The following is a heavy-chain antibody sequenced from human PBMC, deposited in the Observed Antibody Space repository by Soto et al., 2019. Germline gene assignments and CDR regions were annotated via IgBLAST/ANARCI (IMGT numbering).Heavy chain of an antibody. J-gene: IGHJ6*02. Sequence: SVKVSCKASGGTFSSYAISWVRQAPGQGLEWMGGIIPIFGTANYAQKFQGRVTITADESTSTAYMELSSLRSEDTAVYYCARDSGCSSTSCRYGMDVWGQGTTVTVSS. CDR2: IIPIFGTA. CDR3: ARDSGCSSTSCRYGMDV. D-gene: IGHD2-2*01. CDR1: GGTFSSYA. V-gene: IGHV1-69*13.